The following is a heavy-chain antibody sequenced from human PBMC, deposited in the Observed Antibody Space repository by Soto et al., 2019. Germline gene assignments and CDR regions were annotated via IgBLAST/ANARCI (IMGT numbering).Heavy chain of an antibody. CDR3: VTAGKNNLRDWFDT. CDR2: IYATGTT. J-gene: IGHJ5*02. CDR1: GASISGFY. V-gene: IGHV4-4*07. Sequence: PSETLSLTCTVSGASISGFYWSWIRKSAGKGLEWIGRIYATGTTDYNPSLKSRVMMSVDTSKKQFSLKLRSVTAADTAVYSRVTAGKNNLRDWFDTWGQGISATVSS. D-gene: IGHD1-1*01.